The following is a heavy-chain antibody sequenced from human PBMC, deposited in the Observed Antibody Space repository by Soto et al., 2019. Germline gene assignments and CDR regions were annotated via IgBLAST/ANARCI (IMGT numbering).Heavy chain of an antibody. V-gene: IGHV3-30-3*01. Sequence: QVQLVESGGGVVQTGRSLRLSCTASGFTFSSYAMHWVRQAPGKGLEWVTLIAYDGINKYYADSVKGRFTVSRDNSKNTLYLQVNSLRDEDTAVYYCARVRSSGWFPDYWGQGTLVTVSS. D-gene: IGHD6-19*01. J-gene: IGHJ4*02. CDR3: ARVRSSGWFPDY. CDR1: GFTFSSYA. CDR2: IAYDGINK.